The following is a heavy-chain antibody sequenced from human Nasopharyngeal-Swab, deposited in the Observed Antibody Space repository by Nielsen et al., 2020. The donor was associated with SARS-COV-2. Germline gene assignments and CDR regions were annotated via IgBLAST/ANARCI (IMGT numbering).Heavy chain of an antibody. J-gene: IGHJ4*02. CDR1: FYTFTSYG. CDR3: ARRSDTAMVTPIDY. CDR2: ISAYNGNT. Sequence: ASVKVSCKSSFYTFTSYGISWVRQAPGQGLEWMGWISAYNGNTNYAQKLQGRVTMTTDTSTSTAYMELRSLRSDDTAVYYCARRSDTAMVTPIDYWGQGTLVTVSS. V-gene: IGHV1-18*01. D-gene: IGHD5-18*01.